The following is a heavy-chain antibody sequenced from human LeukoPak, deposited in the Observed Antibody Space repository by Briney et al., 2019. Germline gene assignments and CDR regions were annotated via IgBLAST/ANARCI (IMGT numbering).Heavy chain of an antibody. CDR1: GFTFSSYW. Sequence: PGGSLRLSCAASGFTFSSYWMSWVRQAPGKGLEWVANIKQDGSEKYYVDSVKGRFTISRDNAKNSLYLQMNSLRAEDTAVYYCARAARVPHDDAFDIWGQGTMVTVSS. CDR2: IKQDGSEK. V-gene: IGHV3-7*01. J-gene: IGHJ3*02. D-gene: IGHD2-2*01. CDR3: ARAARVPHDDAFDI.